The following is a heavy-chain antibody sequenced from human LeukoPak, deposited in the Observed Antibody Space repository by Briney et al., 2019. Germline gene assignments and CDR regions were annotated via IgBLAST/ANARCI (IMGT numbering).Heavy chain of an antibody. D-gene: IGHD3-3*01. CDR3: ARVSVTSIFGVLTGGFDY. Sequence: GASVKVSCKASGYTFTSSGISWVRQAPGQGLEWMGWISANNGNTNYVQKFQGRVTMTTDISTSTAYMDLRSLRSDDTAMYYCARVSVTSIFGVLTGGFDYWGQGTLVTVSS. J-gene: IGHJ4*02. CDR2: ISANNGNT. CDR1: GYTFTSSG. V-gene: IGHV1-18*01.